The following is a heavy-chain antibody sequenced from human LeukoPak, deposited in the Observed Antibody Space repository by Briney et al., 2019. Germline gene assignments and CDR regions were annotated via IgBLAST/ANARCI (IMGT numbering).Heavy chain of an antibody. CDR2: IIPIFGTA. V-gene: IGHV1-69*06. CDR1: GGTFSSYA. J-gene: IGHJ3*02. D-gene: IGHD2-21*02. Sequence: GASVKVSCKASGGTFSSYAISWVRQAPGQGLEWMGGIIPIFGTANYAQKFQGRVTITADKSTSTAYMELSSLRSEDTAVYYCARPPQRIGAYCGGDCYDDAFDIWGQGTMVTVSS. CDR3: ARPPQRIGAYCGGDCYDDAFDI.